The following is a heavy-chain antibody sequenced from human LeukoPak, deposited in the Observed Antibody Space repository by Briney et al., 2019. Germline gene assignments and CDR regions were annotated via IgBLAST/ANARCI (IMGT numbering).Heavy chain of an antibody. CDR2: IIPLFGSA. CDR1: GGTFSNNA. J-gene: IGHJ4*02. Sequence: ASVKVSCKASGGTFSNNAFSWVRQAPGQGLEWMGGIIPLFGSAKYARKIQGRVTNTTDESRSTAYMELSSLRSEDTAVYYCARSRGSGSYLGFGSWGQGTLVTVSS. V-gene: IGHV1-69*05. CDR3: ARSRGSGSYLGFGS. D-gene: IGHD1-26*01.